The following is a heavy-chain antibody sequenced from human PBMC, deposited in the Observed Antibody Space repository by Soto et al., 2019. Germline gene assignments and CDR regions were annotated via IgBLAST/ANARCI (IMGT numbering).Heavy chain of an antibody. CDR3: ASPRDDCVTTSNCIIALDI. V-gene: IGHV3-21*01. CDR2: ISHSGSYI. D-gene: IGHD4-4*01. J-gene: IGHJ3*02. CDR1: GFSFGDYI. Sequence: AQLVESGGSLVKPGGSLRLSCEASGFSFGDYIMNWVRQAPGRGLEWVASISHSGSYIFYADSVKGRFTIPRDNTRASLFLQMNSLRVDDTSIYYCASPRDDCVTTSNCIIALDIRGQGTRVTVSS.